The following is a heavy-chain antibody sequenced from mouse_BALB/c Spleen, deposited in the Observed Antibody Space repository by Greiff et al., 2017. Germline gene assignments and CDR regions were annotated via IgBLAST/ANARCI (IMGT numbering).Heavy chain of an antibody. CDR3: ARFLQRAMDY. CDR1: GFTFTDYY. CDR2: IRNKANGYTT. J-gene: IGHJ4*01. Sequence: EVKVEESGGGLVQPGGSLRLSCATSGFTFTDYYMSWVRQPPGKALEWLGFIRNKANGYTTEYSASVKGRFTISRDNSQSILYLQMNTLRAEDSATYYCARFLQRAMDYWGQGTSVTVSS. V-gene: IGHV7-3*02.